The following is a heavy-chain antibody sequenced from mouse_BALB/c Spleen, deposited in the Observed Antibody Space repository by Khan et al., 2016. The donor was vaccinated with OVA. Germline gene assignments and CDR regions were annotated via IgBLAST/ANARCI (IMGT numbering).Heavy chain of an antibody. CDR2: ISSTGGT. D-gene: IGHD2-12*01. CDR3: ARSLYYSFGYALDC. CDR1: GYSITSDYA. J-gene: IGHJ4*01. V-gene: IGHV3-2*02. Sequence: QLEESGPGLVKPSQSLSLTCTVTGYSITSDYAWNWIRQFPGNKLEWMGYISSTGGTSYNPFLKSRISVTRDTSKNQFFLKLKSVTTEETATYYSARSLYYSFGYALDCWGQGTSVTVSS.